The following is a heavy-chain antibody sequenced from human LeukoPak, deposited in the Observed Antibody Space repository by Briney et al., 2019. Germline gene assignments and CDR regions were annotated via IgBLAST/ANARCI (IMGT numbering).Heavy chain of an antibody. CDR3: ARVAIFGHAFDI. CDR1: GITLRSYC. V-gene: IGHV3-33*01. D-gene: IGHD3-3*01. J-gene: IGHJ3*02. CDR2: IWYDGSNK. Sequence: GSLRPLRSGAGITLRSYCMHWVRQAPGKGLGWVAVIWYDGSNKYYADSVKGRFTISRDNSKNTLYLQMNSLRAEDTAVYYCARVAIFGHAFDIWGQGTMVTVSS.